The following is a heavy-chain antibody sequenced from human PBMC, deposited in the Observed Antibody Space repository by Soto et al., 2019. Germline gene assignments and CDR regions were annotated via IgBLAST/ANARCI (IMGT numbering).Heavy chain of an antibody. V-gene: IGHV4-59*01. CDR3: ARVGSSSWYRTTDYYYYYMDV. J-gene: IGHJ6*03. CDR2: IYYSGST. Sequence: SEPLFLTCTVTGGSISSYYWSWIRQPPGKGLEWIGYIYYSGSTNYNPSLKSRVTISVDTSKNQFSLKLSSVTAADTAVYYCARVGSSSWYRTTDYYYYYMDVWGKGTTVTVSS. CDR1: GGSISSYY. D-gene: IGHD6-13*01.